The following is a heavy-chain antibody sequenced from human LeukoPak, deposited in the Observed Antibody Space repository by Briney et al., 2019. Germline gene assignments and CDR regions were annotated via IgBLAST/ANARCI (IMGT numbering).Heavy chain of an antibody. CDR3: AREGDILTGIDY. D-gene: IGHD3-9*01. J-gene: IGHJ4*02. Sequence: PSETLSLTCTVSGGSITDYYWSWVRQAPGKGLEWVANIKQDGSEKYYVDSVKGRFTISRDNAKNSLYLQMNSLRAEDTAVYYCAREGDILTGIDYWGQGTLVTVSS. CDR2: IKQDGSEK. CDR1: GGSITDYY. V-gene: IGHV3-7*01.